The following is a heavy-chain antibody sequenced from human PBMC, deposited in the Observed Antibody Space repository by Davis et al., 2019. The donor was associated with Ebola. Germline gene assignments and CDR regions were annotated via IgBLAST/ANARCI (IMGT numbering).Heavy chain of an antibody. V-gene: IGHV1-69*04. J-gene: IGHJ4*02. CDR2: IIPILGIA. CDR3: AREASGSYYADY. Sequence: AASVKVSCKASGFTFTKYDVTWVRQAPGQGLEWMGRIIPILGIANYAQKFQGRVTITADKSTSTAYMELSSLRSEDTAVYYCAREASGSYYADYWGQGTLVTVSS. D-gene: IGHD1-26*01. CDR1: GFTFTKYD.